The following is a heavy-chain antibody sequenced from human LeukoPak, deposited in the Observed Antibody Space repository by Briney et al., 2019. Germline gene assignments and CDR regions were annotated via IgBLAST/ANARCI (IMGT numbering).Heavy chain of an antibody. D-gene: IGHD3-22*01. CDR3: AKRGVVIRVILVGFHKEAYYFDS. CDR1: GITLSNYG. CDR2: ISGSGGGT. V-gene: IGHV3-23*01. Sequence: GGSLRLSCAVSGITLSNYGMSWIRQAPGKGLEWVAGISGSGGGTNYADSVKGRFTISRDNPKNTLYLQINSLRAEDTAVYFCAKRGVVIRVILVGFHKEAYYFDSWGQGALVTVSS. J-gene: IGHJ4*02.